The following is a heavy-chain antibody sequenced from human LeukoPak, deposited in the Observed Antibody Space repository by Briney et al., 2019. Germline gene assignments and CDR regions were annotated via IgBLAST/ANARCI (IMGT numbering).Heavy chain of an antibody. CDR3: AKVSNLGCGSGSCSSAFDY. CDR2: INPKSANT. Sequence: GASVKVSCKASGYTFTDYYIHWVRQAPGQRLEWMGWINPKSANTYYTENFQGRVTVTRDSSISTTFMEMSGLRSDDTAMYYCAKVSNLGCGSGSCSSAFDYWGQGTLVTVSS. D-gene: IGHD2-15*01. J-gene: IGHJ4*02. CDR1: GYTFTDYY. V-gene: IGHV1-2*02.